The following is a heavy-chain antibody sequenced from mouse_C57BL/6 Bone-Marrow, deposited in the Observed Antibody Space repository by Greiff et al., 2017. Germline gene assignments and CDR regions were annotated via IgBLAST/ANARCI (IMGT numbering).Heavy chain of an antibody. CDR1: GFTFTDYY. CDR3: ARSPSLWYSLAY. D-gene: IGHD2-1*01. V-gene: IGHV7-3*01. Sequence: EVKVVESGGGLVQPGGSLSLSCAASGFTFTDYYMSWVRQPPGKALEWLGFIRNKANGYTTEYSASVKGRFTISRDNSPSILYLQMNALGAEDSATYYCARSPSLWYSLAYWGQGTLVTVSA. J-gene: IGHJ3*01. CDR2: IRNKANGYTT.